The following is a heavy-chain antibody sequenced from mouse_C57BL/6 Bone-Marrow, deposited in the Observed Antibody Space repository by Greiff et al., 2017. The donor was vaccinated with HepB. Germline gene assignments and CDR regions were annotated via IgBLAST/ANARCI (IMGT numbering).Heavy chain of an antibody. V-gene: IGHV2-2*01. CDR2: IWSGGST. CDR1: GFSLTSYG. Sequence: QVQLQQSGPGLVQPSQSLSITCTVSGFSLTSYGVHWVRQSPGKGLEWLGVIWSGGSTDYNAAFISRLSISKDNSKSQVFFKMNSLQADDTAIYYCARNLLPVVATDYYAMDYWGQGTSVTVSS. CDR3: ARNLLPVVATDYYAMDY. D-gene: IGHD1-1*01. J-gene: IGHJ4*01.